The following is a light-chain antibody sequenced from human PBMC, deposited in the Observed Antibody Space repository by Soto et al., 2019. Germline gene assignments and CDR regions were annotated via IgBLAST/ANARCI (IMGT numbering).Light chain of an antibody. CDR1: SSDVGGYNY. Sequence: QAVVTQPASVSGSPGQSITISCTGTSSDVGGYNYVSWYQQHPGKAPKLMIYDVSNRPSGVSNRLSGSKSGNTASLTISGLQAEDEADYYCSSYTSSSTLEVFGGGTKLTVL. CDR3: SSYTSSSTLEV. CDR2: DVS. J-gene: IGLJ2*01. V-gene: IGLV2-14*01.